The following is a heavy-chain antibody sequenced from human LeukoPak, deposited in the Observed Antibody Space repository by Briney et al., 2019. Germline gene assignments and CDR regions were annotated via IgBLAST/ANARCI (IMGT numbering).Heavy chain of an antibody. D-gene: IGHD6-6*01. CDR1: GGTFSSYA. Sequence: ASVKVSCKASGGTFSSYAISWVRQAPGQGLEWMGGIIPIFGTANYAQKFQGRVTITADESTSTAYMELSSLRSEDTAVYYCAGEYSSSSFEVHYYYYMDVWGKGTTVSVSS. V-gene: IGHV1-69*13. CDR3: AGEYSSSSFEVHYYYYMDV. CDR2: IIPIFGTA. J-gene: IGHJ6*03.